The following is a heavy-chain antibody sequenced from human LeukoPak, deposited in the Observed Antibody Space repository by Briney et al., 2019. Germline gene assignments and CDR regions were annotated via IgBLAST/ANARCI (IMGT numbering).Heavy chain of an antibody. CDR3: ASYRYKLNALGGMDV. CDR1: GLIFGDYY. V-gene: IGHV3-11*06. CDR2: ISNSGAYK. Sequence: KPGGSLRLSCAASGLIFGDYYMNWVRQAPGAGLEWISFISNSGAYKNYADSVKGRFTISRDNAKNSLYLQMNSLRVEDTGVYYCASYRYKLNALGGMDVWGNGTTVTVSS. D-gene: IGHD1-1*01. J-gene: IGHJ6*04.